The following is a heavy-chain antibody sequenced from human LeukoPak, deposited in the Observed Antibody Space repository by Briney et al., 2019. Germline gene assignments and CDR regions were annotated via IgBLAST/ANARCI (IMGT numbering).Heavy chain of an antibody. CDR3: ARVRYYGSGSYFPFGY. CDR2: ISAYNGNT. Sequence: ASVKVSCKASGYTFTSYGISWVRQAPGQGLEWMGWISAYNGNTNYAQKLQGRVTMTTDTSTSTAYMELRSLRSDDTAVYYCARVRYYGSGSYFPFGYWGQGTLVTVSS. J-gene: IGHJ4*02. V-gene: IGHV1-18*01. CDR1: GYTFTSYG. D-gene: IGHD3-10*01.